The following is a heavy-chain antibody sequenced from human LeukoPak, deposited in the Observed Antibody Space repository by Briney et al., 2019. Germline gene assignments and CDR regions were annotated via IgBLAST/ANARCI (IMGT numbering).Heavy chain of an antibody. CDR1: GFTFSSYA. V-gene: IGHV3-21*01. J-gene: IGHJ5*02. D-gene: IGHD6-13*01. Sequence: PGGSLRLSCAASGFTFSSYAMSWVRQAPGKGLEWVSSISSSSSYIYYADSVKGRFTISRDNAKNSLYLQMNSLRAEDTAVYYCARDPVRAAAGVFDPWGQGTLVTVSS. CDR2: ISSSSSYI. CDR3: ARDPVRAAAGVFDP.